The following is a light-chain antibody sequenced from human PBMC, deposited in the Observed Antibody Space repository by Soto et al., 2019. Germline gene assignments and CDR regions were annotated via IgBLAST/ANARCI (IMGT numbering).Light chain of an antibody. CDR3: HHLT. V-gene: IGKV1-5*01. Sequence: DIQMTQSPSTLSASVGDIVTITCRASQSINNWLAWYQQKPGNAPKLLIYDASSLESGVPSRFSGSGSGTEFSLTISRLQPDDFATYYCHHLTFGQGTKVEVK. CDR2: DAS. CDR1: QSINNW. J-gene: IGKJ1*01.